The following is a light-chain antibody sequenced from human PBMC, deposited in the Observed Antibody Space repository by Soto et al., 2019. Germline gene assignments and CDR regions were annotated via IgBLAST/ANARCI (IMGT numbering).Light chain of an antibody. V-gene: IGKV3-20*01. CDR3: QQYGSSVGFT. CDR1: QSVSSSY. CDR2: GAS. J-gene: IGKJ3*01. Sequence: EIVWTQSPVTLSLSPGERATLSCRASQSVSSSYLAWYQQKPGQAPRLLIYGASSRATGIPDRFSGSGSGTDFTLTISRLEPEDFAVYYCQQYGSSVGFTFGPGTKVDIK.